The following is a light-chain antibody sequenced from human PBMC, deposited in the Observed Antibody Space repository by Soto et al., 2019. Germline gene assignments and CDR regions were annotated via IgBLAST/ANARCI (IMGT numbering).Light chain of an antibody. J-gene: IGKJ2*01. CDR1: QSVSSSY. CDR2: GAS. CDR3: QQYSSSPVYT. V-gene: IGKV3-20*01. Sequence: EIVLTQSPGTLSLSPGERATLSCRASQSVSSSYLAWYQQKPGQAPRLLIYGASSRATGITARFSGSGSWENFTITIIRLEHEDFVVYYYQQYSSSPVYTFGQGTKLEIK.